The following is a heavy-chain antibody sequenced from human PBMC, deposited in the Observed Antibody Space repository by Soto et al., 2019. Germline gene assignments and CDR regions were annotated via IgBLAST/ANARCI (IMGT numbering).Heavy chain of an antibody. CDR2: INPNSGGT. J-gene: IGHJ6*03. V-gene: IGHV1-2*04. D-gene: IGHD6-6*01. CDR1: GYTFTGYY. CDR3: ATGGSSSSSYYYYYMDV. Sequence: ASVKVSCTASGYTFTGYYMHWVRLAPGQGLEWMGWINPNSGGTNYARKFQGWVTMTRDTSISTAYMELSRLTSDDTAVYYCATGGSSSSSYYYYYMDVWGKGTTVTVSS.